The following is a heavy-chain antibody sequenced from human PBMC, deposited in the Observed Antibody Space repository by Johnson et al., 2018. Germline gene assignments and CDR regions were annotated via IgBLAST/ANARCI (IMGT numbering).Heavy chain of an antibody. Sequence: VQLVQSGGVVVQPGGSLRLSCAASGFTFDEYAMHWVRHAPGKGLEWVALIIWEGGSTYYADSVKGLFTISRDNSKNSLSLQMNSLRAEDTALFYCARGVGPDYYYYMDVWGKGTTVTVSS. D-gene: IGHD1-26*01. J-gene: IGHJ6*03. CDR2: IIWEGGST. CDR3: ARGVGPDYYYYMDV. V-gene: IGHV3-43D*03. CDR1: GFTFDEYA.